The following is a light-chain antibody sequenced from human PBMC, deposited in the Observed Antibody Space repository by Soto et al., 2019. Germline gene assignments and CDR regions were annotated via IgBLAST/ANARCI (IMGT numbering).Light chain of an antibody. V-gene: IGLV2-14*01. CDR2: DVS. CDR1: SSDVGAYNY. J-gene: IGLJ3*02. Sequence: QSALTQPASVSGSPGQSITISCAGTSSDVGAYNYVSWHQHHPGKAPKVMIYDVSNRPSGVSNRFSGSKSGNTASLTISGLQAEDEADYYCSSYTSSGTRVFGGGTKVTVL. CDR3: SSYTSSGTRV.